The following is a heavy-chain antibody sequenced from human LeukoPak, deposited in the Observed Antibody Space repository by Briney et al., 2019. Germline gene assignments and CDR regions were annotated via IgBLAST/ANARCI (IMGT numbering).Heavy chain of an antibody. V-gene: IGHV4-59*08. J-gene: IGHJ5*02. CDR2: IYYSGIT. CDR1: GGSISSYY. CDR3: ARHAIYSGGYSYWFDP. D-gene: IGHD1-26*01. Sequence: SETLSLTCTVSGGSISSYYWSWIRQPPGKGPEWIAYIYYSGITNYNPSLKSRASISVDTSKNLCSLRLSSVTAADTAVYYCARHAIYSGGYSYWFDPWGLGTLVTVSS.